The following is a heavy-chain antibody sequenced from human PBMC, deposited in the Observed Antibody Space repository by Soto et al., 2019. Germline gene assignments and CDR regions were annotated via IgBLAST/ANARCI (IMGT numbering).Heavy chain of an antibody. CDR3: ARDEGYCSSTSCLGHWFDP. V-gene: IGHV1-46*01. CDR2: INPSGGST. D-gene: IGHD2-2*01. Sequence: GASVKVSCKASGYTFASYYMHWVRQAPGQGLEWMGIINPSGGSTSYAQKFQGRVTMTSDTSTSTVYMELSSLRSEDTAVYYCARDEGYCSSTSCLGHWFDPWGQGTLVTVSS. J-gene: IGHJ5*02. CDR1: GYTFASYY.